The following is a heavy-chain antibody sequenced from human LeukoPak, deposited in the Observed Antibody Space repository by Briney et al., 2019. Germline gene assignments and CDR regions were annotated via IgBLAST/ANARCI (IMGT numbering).Heavy chain of an antibody. V-gene: IGHV3-74*01. Sequence: PGGSLRLSCAASGILFSNYWMQGVRQVPGKGLVGVSLINEEGGSTYYADSVKGRLTISRDNAKNTLYLQLNSLRAEDTAVYHCVRVGNRGWNFDYWGQGTLVTVSS. D-gene: IGHD1-1*01. J-gene: IGHJ4*02. CDR3: VRVGNRGWNFDY. CDR2: INEEGGST. CDR1: GILFSNYW.